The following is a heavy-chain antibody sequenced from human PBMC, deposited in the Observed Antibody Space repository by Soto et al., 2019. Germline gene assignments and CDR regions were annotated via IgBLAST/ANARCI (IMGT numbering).Heavy chain of an antibody. CDR3: ARDYCDSSGPNWFDP. CDR1: CGSISSYY. Sequence: SETLSLTCTVSCGSISSYYWSWIRQPPGKGLEWIGYIYYSGSTNYNPSLKSRVTISVDTSKNQFSLKLSSVTAADTAVYYCARDYCDSSGPNWFDPWGQGTLVTVSS. D-gene: IGHD3-22*01. V-gene: IGHV4-59*01. J-gene: IGHJ5*02. CDR2: IYYSGST.